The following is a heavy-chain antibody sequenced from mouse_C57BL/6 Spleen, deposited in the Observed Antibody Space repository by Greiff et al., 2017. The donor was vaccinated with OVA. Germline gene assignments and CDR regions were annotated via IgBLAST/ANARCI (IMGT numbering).Heavy chain of an antibody. Sequence: QVQLQQSGAELVRPGASVTLSCKASGYTFTDYEMHWVKQTPVHGLEWIGAIDPETGGTAYNQKFKGKAILTADKSSSTAYMELRSLTSEDSAVYYCTRTEDYGGWGQGTLVTVSA. J-gene: IGHJ3*01. CDR2: IDPETGGT. CDR1: GYTFTDYE. V-gene: IGHV1-15*01. D-gene: IGHD2-4*01. CDR3: TRTEDYGG.